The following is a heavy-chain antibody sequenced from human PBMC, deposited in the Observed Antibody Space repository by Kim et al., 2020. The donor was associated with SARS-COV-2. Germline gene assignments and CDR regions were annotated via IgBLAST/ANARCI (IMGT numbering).Heavy chain of an antibody. CDR1: GFTFSDHY. CDR3: ARELESSSGLDY. Sequence: GGSLRLSCAASGFTFSDHYMDWVRQAPGKGLEWVGRTRNKANSYTTEYAASVKGRFTISRDDSKNSLYLQMNSLKTEDTAVYYCARELESSSGLDYWGQGTLVTVSS. J-gene: IGHJ4*02. CDR2: TRNKANSYTT. D-gene: IGHD6-6*01. V-gene: IGHV3-72*01.